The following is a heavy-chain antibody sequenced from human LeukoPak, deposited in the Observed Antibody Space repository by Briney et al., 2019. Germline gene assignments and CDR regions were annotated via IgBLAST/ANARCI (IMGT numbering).Heavy chain of an antibody. CDR3: AKDSVIYYDGSGSLDY. CDR1: GGTFSSYG. Sequence: SCKASGGTFSSYGLHWVRQAPGKGLEWVAVISYDGTNKYYADSVKGRFTISGDNSKNTLYLQMNSLRAEDTAVYYCAKDSVIYYDGSGSLDYWGQGTLVTVSS. D-gene: IGHD3-22*01. V-gene: IGHV3-30*18. CDR2: ISYDGTNK. J-gene: IGHJ4*02.